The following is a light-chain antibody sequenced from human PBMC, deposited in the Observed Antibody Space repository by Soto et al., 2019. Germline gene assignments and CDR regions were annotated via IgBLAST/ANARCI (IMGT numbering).Light chain of an antibody. J-gene: IGKJ5*01. V-gene: IGKV1-39*01. CDR1: QSISSY. CDR3: QQSSSTPPIT. CDR2: AAS. Sequence: DIQMTQSPSSLSASVGDRVTITCRASQSISSYLNGYQQKPGKAPKLLIYAASSLQSGVPSRFSGSGSGTDFTLTISSLQPEDFANYYCQQSSSTPPITFGQGTRLEIK.